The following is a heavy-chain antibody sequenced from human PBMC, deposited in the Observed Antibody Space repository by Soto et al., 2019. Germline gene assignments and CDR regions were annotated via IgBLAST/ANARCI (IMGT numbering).Heavy chain of an antibody. V-gene: IGHV3-23*01. J-gene: IGHJ4*02. CDR3: AKGYDRLVDAFDC. D-gene: IGHD3-22*01. CDR2: ISGSGVST. Sequence: GGSLRLSCAACGFTFSSYSISWVRQAPWKGLEWVSAISGSGVSTYYADSVKGRFTISRDNSKKTLYLQMNSLRAEDTAVYYCAKGYDRLVDAFDCSGQGILITLCS. CDR1: GFTFSSYS.